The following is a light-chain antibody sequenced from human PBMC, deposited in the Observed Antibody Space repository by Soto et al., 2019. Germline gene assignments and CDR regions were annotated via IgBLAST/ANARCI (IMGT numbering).Light chain of an antibody. CDR2: GAS. Sequence: EIVLTQSPGTLSLSPGERSTLSCRASQSVSSSYLAWYQQKPDQAPTLLIYGASSRATGIPNSIRGSGSGTDVTLTIGRLEPEDFAVYYCHQCGSSLSYTFGQWTTLEI. CDR1: QSVSSSY. CDR3: HQCGSSLSYT. J-gene: IGKJ2*01. V-gene: IGKV3-20*01.